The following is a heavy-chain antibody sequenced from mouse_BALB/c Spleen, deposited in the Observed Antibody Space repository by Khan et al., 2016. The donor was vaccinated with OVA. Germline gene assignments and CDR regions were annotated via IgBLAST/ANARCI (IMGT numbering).Heavy chain of an antibody. CDR2: ISYSGGT. CDR3: ARGNYYGYYIDY. V-gene: IGHV3-2*02. J-gene: IGHJ2*01. CDR1: GYSITSGYA. Sequence: VQLKESGPGLVKPSQSLSLTCTVTGYSITSGYAWNWIRQFPGNKLEWMGYISYSGGTSYNPSLKSRISITRDTSTNQFFLQLNSVTTEDTATYYCARGNYYGYYIDYWGQGTPLTVSS. D-gene: IGHD1-1*01.